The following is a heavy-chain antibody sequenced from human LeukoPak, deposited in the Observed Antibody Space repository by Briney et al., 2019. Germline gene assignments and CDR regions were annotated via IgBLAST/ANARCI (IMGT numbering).Heavy chain of an antibody. D-gene: IGHD3-3*01. Sequence: PSGTLSLTCAVSGGSISSSDWWTWVRQSPGKGLEWIGEIYHSGSTNYNPSLKSRITISVDKSKNQFSLKLSSVTAPDTAVYYCARERSGSEIFARSFDIWGQGTMVTVSS. CDR3: ARERSGSEIFARSFDI. J-gene: IGHJ3*02. V-gene: IGHV4-4*02. CDR1: GGSISSSDW. CDR2: IYHSGST.